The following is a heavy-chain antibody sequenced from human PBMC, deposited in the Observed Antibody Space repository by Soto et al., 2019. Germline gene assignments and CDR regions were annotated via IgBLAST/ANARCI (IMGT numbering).Heavy chain of an antibody. Sequence: SETLSLTCTVSGGSVSSGSYYWSWIRQPPGKGLEWIGYIYYSGSTNYNPSLKSRVTISVDTSKDQFSLKLSSVTAADTAVYYCARDLTGYCSSTSCYLYYYYGMDVWGQGTTVTVSS. CDR2: IYYSGST. D-gene: IGHD2-2*01. CDR1: GGSVSSGSYY. J-gene: IGHJ6*02. V-gene: IGHV4-61*01. CDR3: ARDLTGYCSSTSCYLYYYYGMDV.